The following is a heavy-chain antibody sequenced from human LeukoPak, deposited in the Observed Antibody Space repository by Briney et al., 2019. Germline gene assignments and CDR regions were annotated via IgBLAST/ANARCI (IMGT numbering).Heavy chain of an antibody. CDR3: ARGRGDYYGMDV. D-gene: IGHD3-16*01. V-gene: IGHV6-1*01. Sequence: SQTLSLTFAISGDSVSSDGPAWNWTRQSPSRGLEWLGRTYRTSKWYTNYAESVKSRIVVNPDTSKNQFSLQLNSVTPEDTAVYYCARGRGDYYGMDVWGQGTTVTVSS. CDR1: GDSVSSDGPA. J-gene: IGHJ6*02. CDR2: TYRTSKWYT.